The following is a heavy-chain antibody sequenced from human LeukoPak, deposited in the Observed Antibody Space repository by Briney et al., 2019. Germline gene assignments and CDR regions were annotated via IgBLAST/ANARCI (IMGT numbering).Heavy chain of an antibody. CDR2: ISGSGDTT. D-gene: IGHD6-19*01. Sequence: PGGSLRLSSAASGFTFNNYAMNWVRQAPGKGLEWVSSISGSGDTTYYADSVKGRFTISRDNFKNTLYLQMNYLRAADTAIYYCAKAISSAFYYYGMDVWGQGTTVSVSS. V-gene: IGHV3-23*01. J-gene: IGHJ6*02. CDR3: AKAISSAFYYYGMDV. CDR1: GFTFNNYA.